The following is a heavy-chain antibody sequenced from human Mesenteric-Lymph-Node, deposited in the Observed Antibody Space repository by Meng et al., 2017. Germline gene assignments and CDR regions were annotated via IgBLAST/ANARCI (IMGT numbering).Heavy chain of an antibody. D-gene: IGHD3-10*01. V-gene: IGHV1-2*06. CDR2: INPNSGGT. Sequence: GQAGAGVKQPGASLKVSCKASGYSVTGYYMHWVRQAPGQALEWMGRINPNSGGTNYAQKFQGRVTMTRDTSISTAYMKLSRLRSDDTAVYYCARVMVRGVIMPPGYWGQGTLVTVSS. J-gene: IGHJ4*02. CDR3: ARVMVRGVIMPPGY. CDR1: GYSVTGYY.